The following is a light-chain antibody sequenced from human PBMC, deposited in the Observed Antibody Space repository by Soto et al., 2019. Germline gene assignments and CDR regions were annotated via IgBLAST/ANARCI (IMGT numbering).Light chain of an antibody. CDR3: QQRSNWPLS. Sequence: EIVLTQSPATLSLSPGERATLSCRASQSVSSYLAWYQQKPGQAPRLLIYDASISATGIPARFSGSGSGTDFTLTISSLEPEDFEVYYCQQRSNWPLSFGGGTKVDIK. CDR2: DAS. J-gene: IGKJ4*01. CDR1: QSVSSY. V-gene: IGKV3-11*01.